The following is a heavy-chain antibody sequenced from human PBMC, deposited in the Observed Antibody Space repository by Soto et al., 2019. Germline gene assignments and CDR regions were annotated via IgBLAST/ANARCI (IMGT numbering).Heavy chain of an antibody. Sequence: SETLSLTCTVSGGSISSYYWSWIRQPPGKGLEWIGYIYYSGSTNYNPSLKSRVTISVDTSKNQFSLKLSSVTAADTAVYYCARHFGFCPSTSCYGFRDYYYYMDVWGKGTTVTVSS. V-gene: IGHV4-59*08. CDR1: GGSISSYY. CDR2: IYYSGST. D-gene: IGHD2-2*01. J-gene: IGHJ6*03. CDR3: ARHFGFCPSTSCYGFRDYYYYMDV.